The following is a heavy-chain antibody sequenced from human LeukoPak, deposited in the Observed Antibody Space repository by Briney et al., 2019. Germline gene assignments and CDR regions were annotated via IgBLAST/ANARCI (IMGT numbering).Heavy chain of an antibody. CDR2: INPNSGGT. Sequence: GASVKVSCKASGYTFTGYYMHWVRQAPGQRLEWMGWINPNSGGTNYAQKFQGRVTMTRDASISTAYMELSRLRSDDTAVYYCARDVDWNRAHDYWGQGTLVTVSS. CDR1: GYTFTGYY. D-gene: IGHD1-1*01. CDR3: ARDVDWNRAHDY. V-gene: IGHV1-2*02. J-gene: IGHJ4*02.